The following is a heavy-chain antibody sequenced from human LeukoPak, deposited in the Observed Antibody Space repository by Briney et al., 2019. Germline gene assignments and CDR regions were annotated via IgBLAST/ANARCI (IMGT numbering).Heavy chain of an antibody. J-gene: IGHJ4*02. CDR3: VRDMGYYDKV. D-gene: IGHD3-22*01. CDR2: INTDGNTR. CDR1: GFTFSTSW. V-gene: IGHV3-74*01. Sequence: GGSLRLSCATSGFTFSTSWMHWVRQAPGKGLVWVSRINTDGNTRDYADSVKGRFTISRDNAKNTLYLQMNRLRAEDTAIYYRVRDMGYYDKVWGQGTLVTVSS.